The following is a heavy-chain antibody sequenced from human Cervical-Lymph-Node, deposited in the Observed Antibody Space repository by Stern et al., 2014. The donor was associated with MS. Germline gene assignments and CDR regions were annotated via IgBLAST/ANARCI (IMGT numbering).Heavy chain of an antibody. Sequence: VQLVESGGGVVQPGRSLRLSCAASGFTFSDYPMHWVRQTPGKGLEWVAVISYVETDKFYADSVKGRFTISRDNSKNTLYLQMNSLRSEDTAVYHCARDRSGLGDYWGQGPLVTVSS. D-gene: IGHD3/OR15-3a*01. CDR3: ARDRSGLGDY. V-gene: IGHV3-30*04. CDR2: ISYVETDK. CDR1: GFTFSDYP. J-gene: IGHJ4*02.